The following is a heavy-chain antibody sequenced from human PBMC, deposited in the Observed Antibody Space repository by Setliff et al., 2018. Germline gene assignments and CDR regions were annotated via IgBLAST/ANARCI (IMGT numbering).Heavy chain of an antibody. J-gene: IGHJ6*03. CDR1: GYIFTSYG. CDR2: ISTYNGKT. Sequence: ASVKVSCKASGYIFTSYGFSWVRQAPGQGLEWMGWISTYNGKTNYAQKFQGRVTMTTDTSTSTAYMELSSLGSDDTAVYYCARGSRFGTIVYRGDYYLDVWGKGTTVTVSS. CDR3: ARGSRFGTIVYRGDYYLDV. V-gene: IGHV1-18*01. D-gene: IGHD3-10*01.